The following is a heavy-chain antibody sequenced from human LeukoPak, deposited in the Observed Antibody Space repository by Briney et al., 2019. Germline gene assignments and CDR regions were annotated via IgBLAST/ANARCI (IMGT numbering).Heavy chain of an antibody. V-gene: IGHV1-24*01. CDR1: GYTFTSYA. CDR3: AADPITMVRGVIIEGFDP. J-gene: IGHJ5*02. D-gene: IGHD3-10*01. CDR2: FDHEDGET. Sequence: ASVKVSCKASGYTFTSYAMNWVRQAPGQGLEWMGSFDHEDGETIYAQKFQGRVTMTEDTSTDTAYIELSSLNSEDTALYYCAADPITMVRGVIIEGFDPWGQGTLVTVSS.